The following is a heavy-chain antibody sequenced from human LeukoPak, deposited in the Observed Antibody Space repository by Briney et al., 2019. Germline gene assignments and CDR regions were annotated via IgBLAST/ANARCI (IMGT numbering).Heavy chain of an antibody. Sequence: AASVTVSCTASGGTFSSYAISWVRQAPGQGLEWMGGIIPIFGTANYAQKFQGRVTITADESTSTAYMELSSLRSEDTAVYYCARETDYYDSSGYYRANWFDPWGQGTLVTVSS. CDR3: ARETDYYDSSGYYRANWFDP. CDR2: IIPIFGTA. D-gene: IGHD3-22*01. CDR1: GGTFSSYA. J-gene: IGHJ5*02. V-gene: IGHV1-69*13.